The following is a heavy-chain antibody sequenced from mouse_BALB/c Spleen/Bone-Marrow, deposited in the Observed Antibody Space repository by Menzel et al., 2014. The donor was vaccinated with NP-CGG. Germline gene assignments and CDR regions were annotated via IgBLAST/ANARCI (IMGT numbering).Heavy chain of an antibody. J-gene: IGHJ4*01. CDR2: IYPYNGGT. V-gene: IGHV1S29*02. CDR1: GYTFTDYN. Sequence: EVKLQESGPELVKPGASVKISRKASGYTFTDYNMHWVKQRHGKSLEWIGYIYPYNGGTGYNQKFKSKATLAVDNSSSTAYMGLRSLTSEDSAVYYCTRREYGYYGYAMDYWGQGTSATVSS. D-gene: IGHD2-10*02. CDR3: TRREYGYYGYAMDY.